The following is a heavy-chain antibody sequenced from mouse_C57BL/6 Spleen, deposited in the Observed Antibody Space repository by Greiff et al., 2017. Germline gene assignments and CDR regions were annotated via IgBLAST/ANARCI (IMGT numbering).Heavy chain of an antibody. CDR3: ARRSNYVEDYAMDY. V-gene: IGHV5-9*01. CDR1: GFTFSSYT. D-gene: IGHD2-5*01. CDR2: ISGGGGNT. Sequence: EVNVVESGGGLVKPGGSLKLSCAASGFTFSSYTMSWVRQTPEKRLEWVATISGGGGNTYYPDSVKGRFTISRDNAKNTLYLQMSSLRSEDTALYYCARRSNYVEDYAMDYWGQGTSVTVSS. J-gene: IGHJ4*01.